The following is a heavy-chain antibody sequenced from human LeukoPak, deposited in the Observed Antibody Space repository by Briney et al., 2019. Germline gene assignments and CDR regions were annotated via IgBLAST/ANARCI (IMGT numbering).Heavy chain of an antibody. V-gene: IGHV3-66*01. D-gene: IGHD3-10*01. CDR3: ARVLRVRGVWMGMDV. J-gene: IGHJ6*03. CDR1: GFTVSSNY. CDR2: IYSGGST. Sequence: PGGSLRLSCAASGFTVSSNYMSWVRQAPGKGLEWVSVIYSGGSTYYADSVKGRFTISRDNSKNTLYLQMNSLRAEDTAVYYCARVLRVRGVWMGMDVWGKGTTVTISS.